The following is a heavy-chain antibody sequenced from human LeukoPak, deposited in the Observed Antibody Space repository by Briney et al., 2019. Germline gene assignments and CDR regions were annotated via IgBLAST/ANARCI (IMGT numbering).Heavy chain of an antibody. CDR2: ISSSSSYI. CDR3: ARDTSIVGVTGAGFDY. Sequence: GGSLRLSCAASGFTFSSYSMNWVRQAPGKGLDWVSSISSSSSYIYYADSVKGRFTISRDNAKKSLFLQMDRLRGEDTAVYYCARDTSIVGVTGAGFDYWGQGTLVTVSS. J-gene: IGHJ4*02. D-gene: IGHD1-26*01. CDR1: GFTFSSYS. V-gene: IGHV3-21*01.